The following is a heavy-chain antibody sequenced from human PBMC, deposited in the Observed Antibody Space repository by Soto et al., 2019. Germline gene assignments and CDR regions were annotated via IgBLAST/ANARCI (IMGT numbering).Heavy chain of an antibody. CDR1: GYIFTNYY. CDR3: ARLSIVIRALDV. J-gene: IGHJ3*01. V-gene: IGHV1-46*01. D-gene: IGHD3-16*02. CDR2: VNPFGGST. Sequence: QVQLLQSGAEVKEPGASVRISCKTSGYIFTNYYIHWVRQAPGQGLEWMGIVNPFGGSTYYTQKFQGRVSMTKDTSTNTAYMELSSLGSEDTAVYYCARLSIVIRALDVWGQGTEVIVSS.